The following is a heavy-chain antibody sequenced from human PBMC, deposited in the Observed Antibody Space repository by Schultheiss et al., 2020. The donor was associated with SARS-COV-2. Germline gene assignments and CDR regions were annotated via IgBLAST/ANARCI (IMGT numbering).Heavy chain of an antibody. CDR1: GGSFSVYY. CDR2: INHSGST. V-gene: IGHV4-34*01. Sequence: SETLSLTCAVYGGSFSVYYWSWIRQPPGKGLEWIGEINHSGSTNYKPSLKSRVTISVDTSKNQFSLKLSSVTAADTAVYYCARDYCSSTSWYKPRGHGMDVWGRGTTVTVSS. D-gene: IGHD2-2*02. CDR3: ARDYCSSTSWYKPRGHGMDV. J-gene: IGHJ6*02.